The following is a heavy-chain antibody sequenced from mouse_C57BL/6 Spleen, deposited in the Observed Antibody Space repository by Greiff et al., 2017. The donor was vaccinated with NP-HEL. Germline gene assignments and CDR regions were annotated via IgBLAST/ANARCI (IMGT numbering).Heavy chain of an antibody. J-gene: IGHJ4*01. Sequence: EVMLVESGGGLVQPGGSMKLSCAASGFTFSDAWMDWVRLSPEKGLEWVAEIRNKANNHATYYAESVKGRFTISRDDSKSSVYLQMNSLRAEDTGIYYWTRLPRNYAMDYWGQGTSVTVSS. V-gene: IGHV6-6*01. CDR1: GFTFSDAW. CDR3: TRLPRNYAMDY. CDR2: IRNKANNHAT.